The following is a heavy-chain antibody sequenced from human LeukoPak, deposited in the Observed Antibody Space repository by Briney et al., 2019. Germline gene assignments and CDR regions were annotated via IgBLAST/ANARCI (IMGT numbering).Heavy chain of an antibody. CDR3: STDYRTTLGY. CDR2: IKSKIDGGTT. J-gene: IGHJ4*02. V-gene: IGHV3-15*01. D-gene: IGHD1-14*01. CDR1: GFTFSDAW. Sequence: GGSLRLSCAASGFTFSDAWMSWVRQAPGKGLEWVGHIKSKIDGGTTDYAAPVKDRFSISRDDSKNTLYLQMNSLKIEDTGVYYCSTDYRTTLGYWGQGTLVTVSS.